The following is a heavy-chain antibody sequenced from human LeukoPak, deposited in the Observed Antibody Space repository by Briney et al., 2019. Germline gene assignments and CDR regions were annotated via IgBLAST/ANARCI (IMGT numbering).Heavy chain of an antibody. CDR1: GGSISSYY. CDR3: TRDRSSLDTAMDRWFDP. V-gene: IGHV4-59*01. Sequence: PSETLSLTCTVSGGSISSYYWSWIRQPPGKGLEWIGYIYYSGSTNYNPSLKSQVTISVDTSKNQFSLKLSSVTAADTAVYYCTRDRSSLDTAMDRWFDPWGQGTLVTVSS. D-gene: IGHD5-18*01. J-gene: IGHJ5*02. CDR2: IYYSGST.